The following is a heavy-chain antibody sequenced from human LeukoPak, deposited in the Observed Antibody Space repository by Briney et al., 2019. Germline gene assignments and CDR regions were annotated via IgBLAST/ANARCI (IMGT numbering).Heavy chain of an antibody. J-gene: IGHJ6*02. V-gene: IGHV3-33*01. CDR3: ARAQRGALWFGELPAHYYYGMDV. D-gene: IGHD3-10*01. Sequence: GGSLRLSCAASGFTFSSYGMHWVRQAPGKGLEWVAVICYDGSNKYYADSVKGRFTISRDNSKNTLYLQMNSLRAEDTAVYYCARAQRGALWFGELPAHYYYGMDVWGQGTTVTVSS. CDR2: ICYDGSNK. CDR1: GFTFSSYG.